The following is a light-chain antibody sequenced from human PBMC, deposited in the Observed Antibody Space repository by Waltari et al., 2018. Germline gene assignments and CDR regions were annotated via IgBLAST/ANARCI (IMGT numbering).Light chain of an antibody. Sequence: QSALTQPASVSGSPGQSITISCTGTSSDVGAYNYVSWYQQYPGKAPKLMIFDVSNRPSGVSNRFSGSKSGNTASLTSSGLQAEDEADYYCNSYTRANTGVFGGGTKLTVL. V-gene: IGLV2-14*03. CDR1: SSDVGAYNY. CDR3: NSYTRANTGV. CDR2: DVS. J-gene: IGLJ2*01.